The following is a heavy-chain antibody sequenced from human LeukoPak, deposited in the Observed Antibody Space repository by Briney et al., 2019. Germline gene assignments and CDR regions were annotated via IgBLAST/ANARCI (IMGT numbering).Heavy chain of an antibody. Sequence: GGSLRLSWVASGFTFRSYGIHWVRQAPGKGLEWLAFIWYDEITKNYADSVKGRFTISRDNSKNTLYVQLNSLRPDDTAVYYCAKDSSDYYFDYWGQGTLVTVSS. V-gene: IGHV3-30*02. CDR1: GFTFRSYG. J-gene: IGHJ4*02. CDR2: IWYDEITK. D-gene: IGHD3-22*01. CDR3: AKDSSDYYFDY.